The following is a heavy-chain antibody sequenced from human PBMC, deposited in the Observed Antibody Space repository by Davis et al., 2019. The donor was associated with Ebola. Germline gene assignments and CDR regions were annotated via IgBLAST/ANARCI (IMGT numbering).Heavy chain of an antibody. CDR2: IYPGDSDT. J-gene: IGHJ4*02. CDR3: ARPLDSSGWSPPFDY. Sequence: KVSCKGSGYSFSNFWIGWVRQMPGKGLEWMGIIYPGDSDTRYSPSFQGQVTISADKSIATAYLQWSSLKASDTAMYYCARPLDSSGWSPPFDYWGQGTLVTVSS. CDR1: GYSFSNFW. V-gene: IGHV5-51*01. D-gene: IGHD6-19*01.